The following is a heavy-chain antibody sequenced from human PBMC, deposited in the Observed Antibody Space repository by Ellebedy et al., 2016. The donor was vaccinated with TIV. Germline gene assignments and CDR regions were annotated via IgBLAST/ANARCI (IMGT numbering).Heavy chain of an antibody. Sequence: GESLKISCQGSGYSFTTYWIGWVRQMPGKGLEWMGIISPADSDTRYSPSFQVQVTISVDKSINTASLQWSSLKASDSAMYYCARHVGDGSHFDYWGQGTLVTVSS. D-gene: IGHD5-24*01. J-gene: IGHJ4*02. CDR3: ARHVGDGSHFDY. V-gene: IGHV5-51*01. CDR2: ISPADSDT. CDR1: GYSFTTYW.